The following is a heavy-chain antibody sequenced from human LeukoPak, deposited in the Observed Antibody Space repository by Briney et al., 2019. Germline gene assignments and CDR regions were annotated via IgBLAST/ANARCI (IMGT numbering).Heavy chain of an antibody. V-gene: IGHV4-59*01. CDR3: ARLSGINSHYYYYYGMDV. Sequence: SETLSLTCTVSGGSISSYYWSWIRQPPGKGLEWIGYIYYSGSTNYNPSLKSRVTILVDTSKNQFSLKLSSVTAADTAVYYCARLSGINSHYYYYYGMDVWGQGTTVTVSS. J-gene: IGHJ6*02. D-gene: IGHD1-26*01. CDR2: IYYSGST. CDR1: GGSISSYY.